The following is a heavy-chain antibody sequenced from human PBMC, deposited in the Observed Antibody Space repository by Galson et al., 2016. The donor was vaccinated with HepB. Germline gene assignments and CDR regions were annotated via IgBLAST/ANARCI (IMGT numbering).Heavy chain of an antibody. Sequence: SLRLSCAASGFTFSSYAMSWVRQAPGKGLEWVSSSGSGGPTYYADSVKGRFTISRDNSKNTLFLQMHSLRADDTAVYYCAKSVLEYDILTGYYRRVADYWGQGTLVTVSS. V-gene: IGHV3-23*01. CDR2: SGSGGPT. CDR3: AKSVLEYDILTGYYRRVADY. CDR1: GFTFSSYA. J-gene: IGHJ4*02. D-gene: IGHD3-9*01.